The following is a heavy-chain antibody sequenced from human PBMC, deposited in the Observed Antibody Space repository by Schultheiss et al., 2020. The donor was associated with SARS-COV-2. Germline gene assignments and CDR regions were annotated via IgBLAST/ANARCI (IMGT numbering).Heavy chain of an antibody. CDR3: ARSFLAVRAWYFDL. D-gene: IGHD3-3*01. CDR2: IYYSGST. CDR1: GGSISSYY. Sequence: GSLRLSCTVSGGSISSYYWSWIRQPPGKGLEWIGYIYYSGSTNYNPSLKSRVTISVDTSKNQFSLKLSSVTAADTAVYYCARSFLAVRAWYFDLWGRGTLVTVSS. V-gene: IGHV4-59*08. J-gene: IGHJ2*01.